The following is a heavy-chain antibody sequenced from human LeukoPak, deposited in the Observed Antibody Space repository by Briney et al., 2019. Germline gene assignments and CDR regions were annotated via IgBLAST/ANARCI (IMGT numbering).Heavy chain of an antibody. CDR3: ARRRVFRFLEWLSRWFDP. CDR1: GGSFSGYY. D-gene: IGHD3-3*01. V-gene: IGHV4-34*01. CDR2: TNHSGST. Sequence: SETLSLTCAVYGGSFSGYYWSWIRQPPGKGLEWIGETNHSGSTNYNPSLKSRVTISVDTSKNQFSLKLSSVTAADTAVYYCARRRVFRFLEWLSRWFDPWGQGTLVTVSS. J-gene: IGHJ5*02.